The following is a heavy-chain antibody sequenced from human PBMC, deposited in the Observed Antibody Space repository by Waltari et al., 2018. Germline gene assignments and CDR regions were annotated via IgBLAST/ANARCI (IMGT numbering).Heavy chain of an antibody. CDR3: ARDLLRVEKQWLVHKRNYYGMDV. V-gene: IGHV3-7*01. D-gene: IGHD6-19*01. CDR2: IKQEGSEK. CDR1: GFTFSSYW. Sequence: EVQLVESGGGLVQPGGSLRLSCAASGFTFSSYWMSWVRQAPGQGLEGVAKIKQEGSEKYYVDSVKGRFTISRDNAKNSLYLQMNSLRAEDTAVYYCARDLLRVEKQWLVHKRNYYGMDVWGQGTTVTVSS. J-gene: IGHJ6*02.